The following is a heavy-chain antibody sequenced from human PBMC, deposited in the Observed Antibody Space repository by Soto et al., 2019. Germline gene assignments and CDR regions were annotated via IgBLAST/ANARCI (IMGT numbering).Heavy chain of an antibody. CDR1: GYSFTSYW. Sequence: GESLKISCKGSGYSFTSYWIGWVRQMPGKGLEWMGIIYPGDSDTRYSPSFQGQVTISADKSISTAYLQWSSLKASDTAMYYCERHPAPKVLPAAKGDYYYYYMNVWGKGTTATVSS. CDR3: ERHPAPKVLPAAKGDYYYYYMNV. V-gene: IGHV5-51*01. J-gene: IGHJ6*03. D-gene: IGHD2-2*01. CDR2: IYPGDSDT.